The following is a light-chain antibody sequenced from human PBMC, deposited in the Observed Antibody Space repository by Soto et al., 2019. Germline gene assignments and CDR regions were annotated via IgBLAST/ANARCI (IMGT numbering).Light chain of an antibody. V-gene: IGKV3-20*01. CDR3: QQSGSSPPKYT. CDR2: DAS. Sequence: EIVLTQSPGTLSLSPGERATLSCRASQSVSSSYLAWYQQKPGQAPRLLLYDASSRATGIPDRFSGSGSGTDFTLTISRLEPEDFAVYYCQQSGSSPPKYTFGQGTKLGIK. J-gene: IGKJ2*01. CDR1: QSVSSSY.